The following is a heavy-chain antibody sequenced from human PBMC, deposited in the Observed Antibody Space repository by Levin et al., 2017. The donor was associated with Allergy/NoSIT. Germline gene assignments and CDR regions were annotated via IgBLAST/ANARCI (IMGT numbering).Heavy chain of an antibody. CDR2: INPNSGGT. J-gene: IGHJ4*02. CDR1: GYTFTGYY. Sequence: VASVKVSCKASGYTFTGYYMHWVRQAPGQGLEWMGRINPNSGGTNYAQKFQGRVTMTRDTSISTAYMELSRLRSDDTAVYYCARDWAATTVTRDYWGQGTLVTVSS. V-gene: IGHV1-2*06. D-gene: IGHD4-17*01. CDR3: ARDWAATTVTRDY.